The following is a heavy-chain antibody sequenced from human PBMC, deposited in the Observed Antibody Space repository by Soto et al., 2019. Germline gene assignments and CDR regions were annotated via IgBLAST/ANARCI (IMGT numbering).Heavy chain of an antibody. CDR2: VTYDASYQ. CDR3: AKVSIAKSSAVTLYS. CDR1: GFTFRTYD. D-gene: IGHD2-15*01. J-gene: IGHJ4*02. V-gene: IGHV3-30*18. Sequence: QVQLVESGGGMVQPGTSLRLSCAVSGFTFRTYDMHWVRQAPGRGLEWVAVVTYDASYQNYVDSVKGRFTGSRYTCKKTLFLQRHSLRPEDTAVYYCAKVSIAKSSAVTLYSWGRGTLVTVSS.